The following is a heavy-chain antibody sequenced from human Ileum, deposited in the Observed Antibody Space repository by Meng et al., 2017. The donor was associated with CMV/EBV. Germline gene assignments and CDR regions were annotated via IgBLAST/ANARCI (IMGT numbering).Heavy chain of an antibody. CDR2: ISWDGVST. CDR1: GFTFDDYA. Sequence: GESLKISCAASGFTFDDYAMHWVRQAPGKGLEWVSLISWDGVSTYYADSVKGRFTISRDNSKNSLYLKMNSLRAEDTALYYCARSSTSFYYYYGMDVWGQGTTVTVS. J-gene: IGHJ6*02. V-gene: IGHV3-43D*03. D-gene: IGHD2-2*01. CDR3: ARSSTSFYYYYGMDV.